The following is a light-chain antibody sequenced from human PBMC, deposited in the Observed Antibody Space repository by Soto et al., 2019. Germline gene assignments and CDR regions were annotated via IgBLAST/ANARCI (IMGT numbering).Light chain of an antibody. CDR1: HSVSSSY. J-gene: IGKJ2*01. CDR3: QQYGSSPPYT. Sequence: EIVLTQSPGTLSLSPGERATLSCRASHSVSSSYLSWYQQKPGQAPRLLIYGASSRATGMPDRFSGSGSGTDFTLTISRLEPEDFAVYYCQQYGSSPPYTFGQVTKLEIK. CDR2: GAS. V-gene: IGKV3-20*01.